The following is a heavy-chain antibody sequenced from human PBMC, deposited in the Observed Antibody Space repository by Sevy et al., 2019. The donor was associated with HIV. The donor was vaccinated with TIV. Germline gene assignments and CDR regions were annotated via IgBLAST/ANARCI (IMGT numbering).Heavy chain of an antibody. CDR3: AKGGSSGYTFDY. J-gene: IGHJ4*02. CDR1: GFTFSSYG. D-gene: IGHD3-22*01. V-gene: IGHV3-30*18. CDR2: ISYDGSNK. Sequence: GVSLRLSCAASGFTFSSYGMHWVRQAPGKGLEWVAVISYDGSNKYYADSVKGRFTISRDNSKNTLYLQMNSLRAEDTAVYYCAKGGSSGYTFDYWGQGTLVTVSS.